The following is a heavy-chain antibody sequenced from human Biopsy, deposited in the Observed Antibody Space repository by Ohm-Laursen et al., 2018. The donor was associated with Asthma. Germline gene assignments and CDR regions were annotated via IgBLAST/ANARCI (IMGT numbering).Heavy chain of an antibody. J-gene: IGHJ4*02. CDR1: GGSLSGYY. V-gene: IGHV4-59*12. CDR3: ARAQDYYDSRGYYRGFDY. CDR2: ISYSIEYSGST. D-gene: IGHD3-22*01. Sequence: SETLSLTCTVSGGSLSGYYWSWIRQSPGKGLEWIGYISYSIEYSGSTNYNPSLKSRVTTSVDTSKNQFSLKLSSVTAADTAVYYCARAQDYYDSRGYYRGFDYWGQGTLVTVSS.